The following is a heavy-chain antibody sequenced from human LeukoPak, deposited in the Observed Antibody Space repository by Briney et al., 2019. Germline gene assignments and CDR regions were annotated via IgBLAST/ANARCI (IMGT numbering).Heavy chain of an antibody. CDR1: GGTFSSYG. V-gene: IGHV1-18*01. CDR2: IITYNGNT. J-gene: IGHJ5*02. Sequence: ASVKVSCKASGGTFSSYGASWVRQAPGQGLEWMGYIITYNGNTNYAQKLQGRVTMTTDTSTSTAYMELRSLRSDDTAVYYCARDTKRSRARWENLGIDPWGQGTLVTVSS. D-gene: IGHD3-16*01. CDR3: ARDTKRSRARWENLGIDP.